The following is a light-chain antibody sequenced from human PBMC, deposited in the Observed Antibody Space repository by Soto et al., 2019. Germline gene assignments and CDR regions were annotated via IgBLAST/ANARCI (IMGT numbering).Light chain of an antibody. CDR2: DAS. Sequence: EIVLTQSPATLSLSPGERATLSCRASQSLSNYLAWYQQKPGQAPRLLLYDASNRATGIPDRFSGSWSGTDFTLTISSVEPEDFAVYYCQQRSNWPPYTFGQGTKLEIK. CDR3: QQRSNWPPYT. CDR1: QSLSNY. V-gene: IGKV3-11*01. J-gene: IGKJ2*01.